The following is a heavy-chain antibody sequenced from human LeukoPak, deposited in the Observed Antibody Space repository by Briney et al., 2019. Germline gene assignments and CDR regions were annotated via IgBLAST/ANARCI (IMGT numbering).Heavy chain of an antibody. V-gene: IGHV7-4-1*02. CDR2: INTNTGNP. CDR3: ARTVAGLQKAHFDY. CDR1: GYTFTSYA. Sequence: ASVKASCKASGYTFTSYAMNWVRQAPGQGLEWMGWINTNTGNPTYAQGFTGRFVFSLDTSVSTAYLQISSLKAEDTAVYYCARTVAGLQKAHFDYWGQGTLVTVSS. D-gene: IGHD6-19*01. J-gene: IGHJ4*02.